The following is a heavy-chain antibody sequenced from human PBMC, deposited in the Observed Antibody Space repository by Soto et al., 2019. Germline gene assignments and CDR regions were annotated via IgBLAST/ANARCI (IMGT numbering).Heavy chain of an antibody. D-gene: IGHD3-22*01. Sequence: SCAASGFTFSSYAMHWVRQAPGKGLEWVAVISYDGSNKYYADSVKGRFTISRDNSKNTLYLQMNSLRAEDTAVYYCARDQAMIVVVITHFDYWGQGTLVTVSS. J-gene: IGHJ4*02. CDR1: GFTFSSYA. CDR2: ISYDGSNK. CDR3: ARDQAMIVVVITHFDY. V-gene: IGHV3-30-3*01.